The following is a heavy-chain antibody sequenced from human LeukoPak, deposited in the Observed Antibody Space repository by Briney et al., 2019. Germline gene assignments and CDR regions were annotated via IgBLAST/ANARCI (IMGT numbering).Heavy chain of an antibody. J-gene: IGHJ4*02. V-gene: IGHV4-59*13. Sequence: PSETLSLACSVSGAFTSTYYWSWARQPPTGGLEWIGYVFYSGNSNYNPNFTSRVTMSVDTSKSQFSLKLTSLSAAGTAVYYCARIDPLGFFDQWGQGTLVTVSS. CDR3: ARIDPLGFFDQ. CDR2: VFYSGNS. CDR1: GAFTSTYY. D-gene: IGHD6-25*01.